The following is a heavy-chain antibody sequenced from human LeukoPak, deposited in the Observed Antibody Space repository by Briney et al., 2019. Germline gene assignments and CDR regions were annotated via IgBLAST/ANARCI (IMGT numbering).Heavy chain of an antibody. J-gene: IGHJ4*02. CDR2: IRSDSSYI. CDR1: GFTFSNYD. CDR3: VKDPSGSAAAGTFDY. Sequence: GGSLRLSCAASGFTFSNYDMHWVRQTPDEGLEWVAFIRSDSSYIYYLESVKGRFTVSRDNSKNTLFLQMHSLRPEDTAVYYCVKDPSGSAAAGTFDYWGQGTLVTVSS. D-gene: IGHD6-25*01. V-gene: IGHV3-30*02.